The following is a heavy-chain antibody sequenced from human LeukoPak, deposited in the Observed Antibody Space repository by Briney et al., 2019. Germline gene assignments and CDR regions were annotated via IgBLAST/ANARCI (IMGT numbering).Heavy chain of an antibody. V-gene: IGHV3-48*02. J-gene: IGHJ4*02. CDR1: GFTFSSYS. CDR3: ATAAYNSGPDY. Sequence: GGSLRLSCAASGFTFSSYSMNWVRQAPGKGLEWVSYISSGSHYIHYADSVKGRFTISRDDAKNSLYLHMSSLRDEDTALYYCATAAYNSGPDYWGQGTLVTVSS. D-gene: IGHD5-12*01. CDR2: ISSGSHYI.